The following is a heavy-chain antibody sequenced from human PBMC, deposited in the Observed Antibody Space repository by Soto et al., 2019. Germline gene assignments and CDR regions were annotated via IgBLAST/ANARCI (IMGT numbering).Heavy chain of an antibody. CDR3: AKSCGSDYYYGMDV. J-gene: IGHJ6*02. Sequence: SETLSLTCTVSGGSISSSSYYWGWIRQPPGKGLEWIGSIYYSGSTYYNPSLKSRVTISVDTSKNQFSLKLSSVTAADTAVYYCAKSCGSDYYYGMDVWGQGTTVTVSS. V-gene: IGHV4-39*01. CDR2: IYYSGST. CDR1: GGSISSSSYY.